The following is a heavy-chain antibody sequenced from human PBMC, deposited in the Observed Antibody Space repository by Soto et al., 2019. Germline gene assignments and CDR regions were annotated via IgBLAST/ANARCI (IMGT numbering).Heavy chain of an antibody. Sequence: QVQLQQSGPGLVKPSQTLSLTCAISGDSVSSDTAVWIWIRQSPSRGLEWLGRTYYRSKWNNDYALSVKSRITISPDTSQNQFSLDLDSVTPEDTAVYYCVGVTIFRGMDVWGQGTPVTVSS. J-gene: IGHJ6*02. CDR2: TYYRSKWNN. CDR3: VGVTIFRGMDV. V-gene: IGHV6-1*01. D-gene: IGHD3-10*01. CDR1: GDSVSSDTAV.